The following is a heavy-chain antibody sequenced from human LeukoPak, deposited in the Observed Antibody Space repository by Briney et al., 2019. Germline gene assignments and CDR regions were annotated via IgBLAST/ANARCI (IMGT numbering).Heavy chain of an antibody. V-gene: IGHV3-11*04. Sequence: SGGSLRLSCAASGFTFSDYYMSWIRQAPGKGLEWVSYISSSGSTIYYADSVKGRFTISRDNAKNSVSVQMNSLRAEDTAVYYCARGPYCDGTSCQSFFDYWGQGALVTVSS. CDR3: ARGPYCDGTSCQSFFDY. J-gene: IGHJ4*02. D-gene: IGHD2-2*01. CDR2: ISSSGSTI. CDR1: GFTFSDYY.